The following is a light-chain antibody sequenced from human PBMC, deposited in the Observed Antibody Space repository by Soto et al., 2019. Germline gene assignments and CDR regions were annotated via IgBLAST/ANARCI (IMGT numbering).Light chain of an antibody. CDR3: QQYDNLPFT. Sequence: DIQMTQSPSSLSASVGDRVTITCQASQDISNYLNWYQQKPGKAPKLLIYDASNLEIGVPSRFSGSGSGTDFTFTISSLQLEDIATYYCQQYDNLPFTFGGGTKVEIK. J-gene: IGKJ4*01. CDR1: QDISNY. CDR2: DAS. V-gene: IGKV1-33*01.